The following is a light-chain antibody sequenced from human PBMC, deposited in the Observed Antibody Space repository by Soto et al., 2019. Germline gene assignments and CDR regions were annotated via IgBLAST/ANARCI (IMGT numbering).Light chain of an antibody. CDR2: DSS. Sequence: EIVLTQSPATLSLSPGERATLSCRASQSVSSNFLAWYQHKPGQAPRLLIYDSSSRATDIPDRFSGSGSGTDFTLSIIRLEPEDFAVYYCQQYDISPWTFGQGTKVDIK. CDR1: QSVSSNF. CDR3: QQYDISPWT. V-gene: IGKV3-20*01. J-gene: IGKJ1*01.